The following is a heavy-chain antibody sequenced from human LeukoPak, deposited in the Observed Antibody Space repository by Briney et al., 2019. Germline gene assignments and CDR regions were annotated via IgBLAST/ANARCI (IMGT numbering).Heavy chain of an antibody. CDR3: ARAYYYDSSGYYTQ. V-gene: IGHV3-74*01. CDR2: INSDGGST. D-gene: IGHD3-22*01. J-gene: IGHJ4*02. CDR1: GFTFSSYW. Sequence: GGSLRLSCAASGFTFSSYWMHWVRQAPGKGLVWVSRINSDGGSTSYADSVKGRFTISRDNAKNTLYLQMNSLRAEDTAVYYCARAYYYDSSGYYTQWGQGTLVTVSS.